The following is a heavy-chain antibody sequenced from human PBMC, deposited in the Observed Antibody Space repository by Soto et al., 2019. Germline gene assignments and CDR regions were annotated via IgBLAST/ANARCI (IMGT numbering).Heavy chain of an antibody. D-gene: IGHD6-19*01. CDR2: INPNSGST. V-gene: IGHV1-46*01. J-gene: IGHJ6*03. CDR1: GYTFTSYY. Sequence: GASVKVSCKASGYTFTSYYMHWVRQAPGQGLEWMGMINPNSGSTGYAQKFQGRVTMTRNTSISTAYMELSSLRSEDTAVYYCARGHDGWLVPYYYMDVWGKGTTVTVSS. CDR3: ARGHDGWLVPYYYMDV.